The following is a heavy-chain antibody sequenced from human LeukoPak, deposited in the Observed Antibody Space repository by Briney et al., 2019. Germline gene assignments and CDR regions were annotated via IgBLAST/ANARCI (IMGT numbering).Heavy chain of an antibody. CDR1: GGSISSGGYY. CDR3: ARDGERVLSHDY. D-gene: IGHD3-10*01. CDR2: IYYSGST. J-gene: IGHJ4*02. V-gene: IGHV4-31*03. Sequence: SETLSLTCTVSGGSISSGGYYWSWIRQHPGKGLEWIGYIYYSGSTYYNPSLKSRVTISVDTSKNQFSLKLSSVTAADTAVYYCARDGERVLSHDYWGQGTLVTVSS.